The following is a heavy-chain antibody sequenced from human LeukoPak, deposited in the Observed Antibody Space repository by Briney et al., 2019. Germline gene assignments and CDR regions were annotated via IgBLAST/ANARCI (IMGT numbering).Heavy chain of an antibody. J-gene: IGHJ4*02. Sequence: PGGSLRPSCAASGFTVSSSYMSWVRQAPGKGLEWVSVIYSGGSTYYADSVKGRFTISRDNSKNTLYLQMNSLRAEDTAVYYCARDAFGNDYWGQGTLVTVSS. CDR3: ARDAFGNDY. CDR2: IYSGGST. D-gene: IGHD3-16*01. CDR1: GFTVSSSY. V-gene: IGHV3-66*01.